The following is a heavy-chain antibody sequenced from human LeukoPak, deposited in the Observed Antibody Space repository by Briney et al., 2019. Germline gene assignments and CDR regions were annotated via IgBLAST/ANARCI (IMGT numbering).Heavy chain of an antibody. CDR3: ADQSDYGDYPDRLS. CDR1: DDSITMYY. V-gene: IGHV4-4*07. J-gene: IGHJ4*02. CDR2: IYTSGSS. Sequence: SETLSLTCSVSDDSITMYYWSWIRQPAGKGLEWIGRIYTSGSSNYNPSLKSRVTMSVDTSKNQISLKLSSVTAADTAVYYCADQSDYGDYPDRLSWGQGTLVTVSS. D-gene: IGHD4-17*01.